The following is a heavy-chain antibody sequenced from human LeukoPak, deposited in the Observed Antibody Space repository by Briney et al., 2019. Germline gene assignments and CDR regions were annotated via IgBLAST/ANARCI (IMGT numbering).Heavy chain of an antibody. J-gene: IGHJ6*02. CDR2: ISGSADAT. V-gene: IGHV3-23*01. CDR1: AFTFRNYA. Sequence: GGSLRLSCAASAFTFRNYAMSWVRQAPGKGLFWVSTISGSADATYYADSVKGRFIISRDNSKNSLYLQTNSLRAEDTGEYYCAKTQTGYCSSTSCLYGMDGWGQGTTVTVS. CDR3: AKTQTGYCSSTSCLYGMDG. D-gene: IGHD2-2*01.